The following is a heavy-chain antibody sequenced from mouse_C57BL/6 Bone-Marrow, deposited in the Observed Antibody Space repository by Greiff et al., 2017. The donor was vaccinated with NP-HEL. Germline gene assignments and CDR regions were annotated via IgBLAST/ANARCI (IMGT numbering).Heavy chain of an antibody. Sequence: QVQLQQSGAELVRPGSSVKLSCKASGYTFTSYWMDWVKQRPVQGLEWIGNIYPSDSETHYNQKFKDKATLTVHKSSSTAYMHLSSLTSEDSSVYYCARSPLYYSFDYWGQVTTLTVSS. J-gene: IGHJ2*01. CDR1: GYTFTSYW. D-gene: IGHD1-1*01. V-gene: IGHV1-61*01. CDR2: IYPSDSET. CDR3: ARSPLYYSFDY.